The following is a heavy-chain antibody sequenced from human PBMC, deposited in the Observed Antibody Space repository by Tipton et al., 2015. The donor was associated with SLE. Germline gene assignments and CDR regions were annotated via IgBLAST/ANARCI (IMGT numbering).Heavy chain of an antibody. CDR3: ATSTPYYFDY. D-gene: IGHD5/OR15-5a*01. V-gene: IGHV4-39*07. J-gene: IGHJ4*02. Sequence: TLSLTCTVSGGSISSSSYYWGWIRQPPGKGLEWIGSIYYSGSTYYNPSLKSRVTISEDTSKNQFSLKLSSVTAADTAVYYCATSTPYYFDYWGQGTLVTVSS. CDR2: IYYSGST. CDR1: GGSISSSSYY.